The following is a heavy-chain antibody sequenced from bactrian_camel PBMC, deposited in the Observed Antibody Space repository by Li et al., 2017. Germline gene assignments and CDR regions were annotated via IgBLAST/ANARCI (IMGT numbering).Heavy chain of an antibody. D-gene: IGHD2*01. CDR1: GYTFSNYC. J-gene: IGHJ4*01. CDR2: IASDGIT. V-gene: IGHV3S53*01. CDR3: AARLSGLVVHITTPVDY. Sequence: HVQLVESGGGLVQPGGSLRLSCAASGYTFSNYCMAWFRQAPGKEREGVAAIASDGITSYADSVKGRFTISQDNAKNTLFLQMNSLKPEDTAVYYCAARLSGLVVHITTPVDYWGQGTQVTVS.